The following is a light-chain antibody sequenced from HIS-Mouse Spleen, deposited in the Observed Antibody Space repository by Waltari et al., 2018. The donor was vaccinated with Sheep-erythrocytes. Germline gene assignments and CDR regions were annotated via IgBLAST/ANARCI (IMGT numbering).Light chain of an antibody. J-gene: IGLJ1*01. V-gene: IGLV2-11*01. CDR1: SSDVGGYNY. Sequence: QSALTQPRSVSGSHGQSVTISCTGTSSDVGGYNYVSWYQQHPGKAPKLMIYDVSKRPSGGPDRFSGSKSGNTASLTISGLQAEDEADYFCCSYAGSYNHVFATGTKVTVL. CDR2: DVS. CDR3: CSYAGSYNHV.